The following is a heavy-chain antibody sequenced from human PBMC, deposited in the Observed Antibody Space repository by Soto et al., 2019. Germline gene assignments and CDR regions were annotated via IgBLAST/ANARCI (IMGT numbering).Heavy chain of an antibody. J-gene: IGHJ5*02. CDR2: IYHSGST. V-gene: IGHV4-30-2*01. Sequence: SETLSLTFAVSDGSISSCGYSWSWIRQPPGKGLEWIGYIYHSGSTYYNPSLKSRVTISVDRSKNQFSLKLSSVTAADTAVYYCARAQDRWGQGTLVTVSS. CDR1: DGSISSCGYS. CDR3: ARAQDR.